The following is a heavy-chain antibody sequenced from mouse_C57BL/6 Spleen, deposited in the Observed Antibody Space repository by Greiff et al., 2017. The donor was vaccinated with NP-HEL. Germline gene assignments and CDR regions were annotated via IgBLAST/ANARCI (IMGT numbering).Heavy chain of an antibody. J-gene: IGHJ3*01. D-gene: IGHD1-1*01. CDR2: INPSTGGT. V-gene: IGHV1-42*01. CDR3: ARLDGSSLAWCAY. CDR1: GYSFTGYY. Sequence: EVQRVESGPELVKPGASVKISCKASGYSFTGYYMNWVKQSPEKSLEWIGEINPSTGGTTYNQKFKAKATLTVDKSSSTAYMQLKSLTSEDSAVYYCARLDGSSLAWCAYWGQGTLVTVSA.